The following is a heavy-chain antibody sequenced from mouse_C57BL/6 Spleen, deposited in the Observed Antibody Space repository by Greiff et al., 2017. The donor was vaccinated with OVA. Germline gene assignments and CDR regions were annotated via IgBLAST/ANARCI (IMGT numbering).Heavy chain of an antibody. V-gene: IGHV1-69*01. CDR3: ARQDWEEEYYFDY. J-gene: IGHJ2*01. D-gene: IGHD4-1*01. CDR1: GYTFTSYW. CDR2: IDPSDSYT. Sequence: VQLQQPGAELVMPGASVKLSCKASGYTFTSYWMHWVKQRPGQGLEWIGEIDPSDSYTNYNQKFKGKSTLTVDKSSSTAYMQLSSLTSEDSAVYDYARQDWEEEYYFDYWGQGTTLTVSS.